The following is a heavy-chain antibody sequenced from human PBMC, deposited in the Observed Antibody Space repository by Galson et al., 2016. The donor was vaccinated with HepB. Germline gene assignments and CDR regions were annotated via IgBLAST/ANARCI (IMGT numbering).Heavy chain of an antibody. J-gene: IGHJ3*02. V-gene: IGHV3-21*01. D-gene: IGHD3-22*01. CDR1: GFTFSTYS. Sequence: SLRLSCAASGFTFSTYSMNWVRQAPGKGLEWVSSISSDNNYIYYSDSVKGRFTISRDNAKNSLYLKMNSLRVEDTAVYYCAREFMNYYDSSGYSEGGAFDIWGQGTMVTVSS. CDR3: AREFMNYYDSSGYSEGGAFDI. CDR2: ISSDNNYI.